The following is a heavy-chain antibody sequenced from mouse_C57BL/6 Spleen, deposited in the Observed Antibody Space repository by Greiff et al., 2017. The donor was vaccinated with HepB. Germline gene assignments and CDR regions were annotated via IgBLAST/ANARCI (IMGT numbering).Heavy chain of an antibody. CDR2: IHPNSGST. V-gene: IGHV1-64*01. CDR1: GYTFTSYW. D-gene: IGHD1-1*01. CDR3: AYYGSSDDYAMDY. J-gene: IGHJ4*01. Sequence: VQLQQPGAELVKPGASVKLSCKASGYTFTSYWMHWVKQRPGQGLEWIGMIHPNSGSTNYNEKFKSKATLTVDKSSSTAYMQLSSLTSEDSAVYYCAYYGSSDDYAMDYWGQGTSVTVSS.